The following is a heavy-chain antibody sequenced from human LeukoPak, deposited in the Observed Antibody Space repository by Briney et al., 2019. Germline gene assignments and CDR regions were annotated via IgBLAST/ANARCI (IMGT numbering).Heavy chain of an antibody. Sequence: GASVKVSCKASGYTFTSYDINWVRQATGQGLEWMGWMSPNSGYTGYAQKFQGRVTMTRDTSIGTAYMELSSLRSEDTAVYYCARDYGANSSWFDPWGQETLVTVSS. V-gene: IGHV1-8*01. J-gene: IGHJ5*02. CDR1: GYTFTSYD. D-gene: IGHD4-23*01. CDR2: MSPNSGYT. CDR3: ARDYGANSSWFDP.